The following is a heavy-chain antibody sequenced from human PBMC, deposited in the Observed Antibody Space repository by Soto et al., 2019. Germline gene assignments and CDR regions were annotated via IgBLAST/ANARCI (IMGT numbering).Heavy chain of an antibody. V-gene: IGHV2-5*02. CDR3: AHSPYGDYPIDY. J-gene: IGHJ4*02. D-gene: IGHD4-17*01. CDR2: IYWDDDK. CDR1: GFSLNTSGVG. Sequence: QITLKESGPTLVKPTQTLTLTCTFSGFSLNTSGVGVGWMRQPPGKALEWLALIYWDDDKRYSPSLKSRLTITKDTSKNQVVLTMTNMEPVDTGTYYCAHSPYGDYPIDYWGQGTLVTVSS.